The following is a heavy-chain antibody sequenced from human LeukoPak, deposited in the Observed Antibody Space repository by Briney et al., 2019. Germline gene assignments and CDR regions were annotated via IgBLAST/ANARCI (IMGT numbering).Heavy chain of an antibody. CDR2: IYSGGST. J-gene: IGHJ4*02. Sequence: GGSLRLSCAASGFTVSSNYMSWVRQAPGKGLEWVSVIYSGGSTYYADSVKGRFTISRDSSKNTLYLQMNSLRAEDTAVYYCATGSSGYSYGYNYWGQGTLVTVSS. D-gene: IGHD5-18*01. CDR3: ATGSSGYSYGYNY. CDR1: GFTVSSNY. V-gene: IGHV3-66*01.